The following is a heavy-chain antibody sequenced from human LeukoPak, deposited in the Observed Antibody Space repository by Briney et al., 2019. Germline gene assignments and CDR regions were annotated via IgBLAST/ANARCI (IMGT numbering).Heavy chain of an antibody. V-gene: IGHV1-2*04. CDR1: GYTFTGYY. CDR2: INPNSGGT. D-gene: IGHD4-23*01. J-gene: IGHJ2*01. CDR3: ARAPQDYGGNSRPIENWYFDL. Sequence: ASVTVSFKASGYTFTGYYMHWVRQAPGQGLEWMGWINPNSGGTNYAQKFQGWVTMTRDTSISTAYMELSRLRSDDTAVYYCARAPQDYGGNSRPIENWYFDLWGRGTLVTVSS.